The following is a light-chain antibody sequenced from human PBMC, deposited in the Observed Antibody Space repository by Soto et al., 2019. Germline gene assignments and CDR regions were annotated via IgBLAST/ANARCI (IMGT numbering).Light chain of an antibody. CDR2: EVT. CDR1: SSDVGGHNY. V-gene: IGLV2-14*01. CDR3: SSYTSSSTYV. Sequence: QSALTQPASVSGSPGQSITISCTGTSSDVGGHNYVSWYQHHPDKVPKLMIYEVTNRPSGVSSRFSGSKSGNTASLTISGLQAEDEADYYCSSYTSSSTYVFGTGTKLTVL. J-gene: IGLJ1*01.